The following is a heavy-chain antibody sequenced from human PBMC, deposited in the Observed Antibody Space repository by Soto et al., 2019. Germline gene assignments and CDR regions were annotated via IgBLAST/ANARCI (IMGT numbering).Heavy chain of an antibody. J-gene: IGHJ5*02. CDR1: GFTFSNYA. D-gene: IGHD2-15*01. CDR2: ISASGDGT. Sequence: EVQLLESGGDLVQPGGSLRLSCTASGFTFSNYAMSWVRQAPGKGLEWVSTISASGDGTYYADSVQGRFTISRDNSKSTLSLQMNSLRVEDTAVYHCAKSLGTTGYCSGCNCYSAPENWFDPWGQGTLVTVSS. CDR3: AKSLGTTGYCSGCNCYSAPENWFDP. V-gene: IGHV3-23*01.